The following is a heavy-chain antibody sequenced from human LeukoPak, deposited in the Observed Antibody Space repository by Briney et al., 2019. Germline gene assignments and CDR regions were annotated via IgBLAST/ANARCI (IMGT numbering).Heavy chain of an antibody. D-gene: IGHD3-22*01. CDR1: GYTFTGYY. CDR3: ARDPLVRPRRKSKAPYDSSGYYTD. J-gene: IGHJ4*02. Sequence: GASVKVSCKASGYTFTGYYMHWVRQAPGQGLEWMGWINPNSGGTNYAQKFQGRVTMTRDTSISTAYMELSRLRSDDTAVYYCARDPLVRPRRKSKAPYDSSGYYTDWGQGTLVTVSS. CDR2: INPNSGGT. V-gene: IGHV1-2*02.